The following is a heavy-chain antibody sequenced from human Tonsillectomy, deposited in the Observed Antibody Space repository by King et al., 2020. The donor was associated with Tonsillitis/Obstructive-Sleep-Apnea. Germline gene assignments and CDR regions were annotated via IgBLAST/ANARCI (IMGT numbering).Heavy chain of an antibody. V-gene: IGHV3-66*01. CDR2: IHSDGST. CDR1: GFTVSNNY. D-gene: IGHD1-14*01. Sequence: VQLVESGGNLVQPGGSLRLSCAASGFTVSNNYMNWVRQAPGKGLEWVSVIHSDGSTYYADSVKGRFTISRDNSNNTLFFQMNTLRAEDTAVYYCAKTGGARHYDYMDVWGKGTTVTVSS. J-gene: IGHJ6*03. CDR3: AKTGGARHYDYMDV.